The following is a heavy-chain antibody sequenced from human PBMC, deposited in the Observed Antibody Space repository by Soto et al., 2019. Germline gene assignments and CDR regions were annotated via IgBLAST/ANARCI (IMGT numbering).Heavy chain of an antibody. V-gene: IGHV4-34*01. CDR1: GYSGGHY. Sequence: GYSGGHYWSRIRQPPGKGLEWIGEINHSGSTNYNPSLKSRVTISVDTSKNQFSLKLSSVTAADTAVYYCARSTTVTSDYWGQGTLVTVSS. CDR3: ARSTTVTSDY. CDR2: INHSGST. D-gene: IGHD4-17*01. J-gene: IGHJ4*02.